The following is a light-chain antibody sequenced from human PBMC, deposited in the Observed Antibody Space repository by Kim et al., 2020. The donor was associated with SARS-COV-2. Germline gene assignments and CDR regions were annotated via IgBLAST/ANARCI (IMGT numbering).Light chain of an antibody. CDR1: SGYSNYK. CDR3: GADHGSGSKFVRV. V-gene: IGLV9-49*01. Sequence: QLVLTQPPSASASLGASVTLTCTLSSGYSNYKVDWYQQRPGKGPRFVMRVGTGGIVGSKGGGIPDRFSVLGSGLNRYLTIKDIQEEDESDYHCGADHGSGSKFVRVFGGGTQLTVL. CDR2: VGTGGIVG. J-gene: IGLJ3*02.